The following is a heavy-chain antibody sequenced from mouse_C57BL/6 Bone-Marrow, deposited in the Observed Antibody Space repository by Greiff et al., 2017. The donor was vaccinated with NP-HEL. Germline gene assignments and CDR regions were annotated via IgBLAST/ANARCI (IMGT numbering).Heavy chain of an antibody. CDR2: ISSGGDYI. V-gene: IGHV5-9-1*02. J-gene: IGHJ3*01. D-gene: IGHD1-1*01. Sequence: EVKLQESGEGLVKPGGSLKLSCAASGFTFSSYAMSWVRQTPEKRLEWVAYISSGGDYIYYADTVKGRFTISRDNARNTLYLQMSSLKSEDTAMYYCTRPPRYYYGSGFAYWGQGTLVTVSA. CDR3: TRPPRYYYGSGFAY. CDR1: GFTFSSYA.